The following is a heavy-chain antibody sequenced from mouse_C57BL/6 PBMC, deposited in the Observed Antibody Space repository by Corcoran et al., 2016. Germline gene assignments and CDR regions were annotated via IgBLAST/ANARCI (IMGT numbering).Heavy chain of an antibody. CDR2: INPNNGGT. CDR1: GYTFTDYY. CDR3: APHYGSSHLYFDV. V-gene: IGHV1-26*01. J-gene: IGHJ1*03. Sequence: EVQLQQSGPELVKPGASVKISCKASGYTFTDYYMHWVKQSHGKSLEWIGDINPNNGGTSYNQKFKGKATLTVEKSSSTAYMVLRSLTSEDSAVYYCAPHYGSSHLYFDVWGTGTTVTVSS. D-gene: IGHD1-1*01.